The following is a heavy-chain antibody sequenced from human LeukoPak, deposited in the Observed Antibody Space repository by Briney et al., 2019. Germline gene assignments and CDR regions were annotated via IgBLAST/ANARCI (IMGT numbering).Heavy chain of an antibody. D-gene: IGHD3-22*01. Sequence: GGSLRLSCAAYGFTFSNYAMNWVRQAPGKGPEWVSSISSSGSHVYYADSVKGRFIISRDNSKNSLYLQLNSLRAEDTAVCYCARANYYDSSGYVWGQGTLVTVSS. CDR1: GFTFSNYA. CDR3: ARANYYDSSGYV. CDR2: ISSSGSHV. J-gene: IGHJ4*02. V-gene: IGHV3-21*01.